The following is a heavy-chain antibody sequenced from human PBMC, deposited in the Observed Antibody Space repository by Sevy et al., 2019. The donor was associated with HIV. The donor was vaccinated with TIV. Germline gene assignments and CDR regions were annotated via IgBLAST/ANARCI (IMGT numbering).Heavy chain of an antibody. CDR3: ARALDRYYYYYGMDV. J-gene: IGHJ6*02. CDR2: ISYDGSNK. V-gene: IGHV3-30-3*01. Sequence: GGSLRLSCAASGFTFSSYAMHWVRQAPGKGLEWVAVISYDGSNKYYADSVKGRFTISRDNSKNTLYLQMNSLRAEDTAVYYCARALDRYYYYYGMDVWGQGTTVTASS. D-gene: IGHD3-22*01. CDR1: GFTFSSYA.